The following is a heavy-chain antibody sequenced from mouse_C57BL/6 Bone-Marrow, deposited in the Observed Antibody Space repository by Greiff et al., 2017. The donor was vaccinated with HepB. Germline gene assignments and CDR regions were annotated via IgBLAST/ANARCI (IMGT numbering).Heavy chain of an antibody. Sequence: QVHVKQPGAELVKPGASVKMSCKASGYTFTSYWITWVKQRPGQGLEWIGDIYPGSGSTNYNEKFKSKATLTVDTSSSTAYMQLSSLTSEDSAVYYCARDGSPYYAMDYWGQGTSVTVSS. J-gene: IGHJ4*01. V-gene: IGHV1-55*01. CDR2: IYPGSGST. CDR3: ARDGSPYYAMDY. D-gene: IGHD1-1*01. CDR1: GYTFTSYW.